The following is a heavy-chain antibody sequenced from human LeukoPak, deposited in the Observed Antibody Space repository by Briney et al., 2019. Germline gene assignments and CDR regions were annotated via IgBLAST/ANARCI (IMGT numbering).Heavy chain of an antibody. J-gene: IGHJ3*01. CDR2: MYHSGTS. D-gene: IGHD5-18*01. CDR3: ATTRGYSTNDAFDV. Sequence: PSDTLSLTCSGSGGSMTTNYFNWIRQSPGKGLEWIGYMYHSGTSDYNPSLQSRVTISVDTSNNKVSLNLSSVTTADTAVYYCATTRGYSTNDAFDVWGQGTQVTVSS. V-gene: IGHV4-59*07. CDR1: GGSMTTNY.